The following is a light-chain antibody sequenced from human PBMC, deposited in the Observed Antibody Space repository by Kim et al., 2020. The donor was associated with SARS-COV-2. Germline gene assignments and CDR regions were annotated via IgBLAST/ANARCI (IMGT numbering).Light chain of an antibody. CDR1: QTISTW. J-gene: IGKJ1*01. V-gene: IGKV1-5*01. CDR3: QQYDSYPWT. Sequence: GGRVTITCRASQTISTWLAWYQQKPGKAPKVLIYDASRLESLVPSRFSGSGSGTEFTLTINSLQPDDFSTYFCQQYDSYPWTFGQGTKVDI. CDR2: DAS.